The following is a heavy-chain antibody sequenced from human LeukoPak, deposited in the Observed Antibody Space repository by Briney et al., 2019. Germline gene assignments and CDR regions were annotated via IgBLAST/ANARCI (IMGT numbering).Heavy chain of an antibody. J-gene: IGHJ4*02. D-gene: IGHD2-15*01. Sequence: PGGSLRLSCAASGFTVSSNSMSWVRQAPGKGLEWISVIYSGGSTYYADSVKGRFTISRDNSKNTLYLQMNSLRAEDTAIYYCAKVRGRVVAPDFGYYFDYWGQGALVTVSS. CDR2: IYSGGST. V-gene: IGHV3-53*01. CDR1: GFTVSSNS. CDR3: AKVRGRVVAPDFGYYFDY.